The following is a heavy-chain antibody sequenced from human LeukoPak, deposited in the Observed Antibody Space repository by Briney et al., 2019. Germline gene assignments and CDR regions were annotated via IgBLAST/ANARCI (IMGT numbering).Heavy chain of an antibody. J-gene: IGHJ1*01. D-gene: IGHD4-17*01. CDR1: GGSISNYY. CDR2: IYYSGST. V-gene: IGHV4-59*01. CDR3: ARGPDGDYGYFQH. Sequence: PSETLSLTCTVSGGSISNYYWSWIRQPPGKGLEWIGYIYYSGSTNYNPSLKSRVTISVDTSKNQFSLKLSSVTAADTAVYYCARGPDGDYGYFQHWGQGTLVTVSS.